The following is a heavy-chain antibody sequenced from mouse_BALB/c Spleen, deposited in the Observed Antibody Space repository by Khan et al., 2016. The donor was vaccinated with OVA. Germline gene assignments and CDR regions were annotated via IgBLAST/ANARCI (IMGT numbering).Heavy chain of an antibody. J-gene: IGHJ3*01. V-gene: IGHV5-6*02. CDR1: GFTFSTYG. CDR3: ARLAYYYDSEGFAY. CDR2: VSTGGHYT. Sequence: VKLVESGGDVVKPGGSLKLSCAASGFTFSTYGMSWVRQTPDKRLEWVATVSTGGHYTYYPDTVKGRFTISRDNAKNTLYLQMSSLKSEDTAMFYCARLAYYYDSEGFAYWGQGTLVTVSA. D-gene: IGHD1-1*01.